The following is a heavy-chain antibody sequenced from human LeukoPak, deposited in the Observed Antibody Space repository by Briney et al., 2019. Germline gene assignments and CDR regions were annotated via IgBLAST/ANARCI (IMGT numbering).Heavy chain of an antibody. D-gene: IGHD3-16*01. CDR1: GFTFSSYW. J-gene: IGHJ4*02. CDR3: ATHSGGY. Sequence: PGGSLRLSCAASGFTFSSYWMTWDRQAPGKGLEWVSVIYSGGGTRYADSVKGRFTISRDNSKNTLYLQMNSLRAEDTAVYYCATHSGGYWGQGTLVTVSS. CDR2: IYSGGGT. V-gene: IGHV3-66*01.